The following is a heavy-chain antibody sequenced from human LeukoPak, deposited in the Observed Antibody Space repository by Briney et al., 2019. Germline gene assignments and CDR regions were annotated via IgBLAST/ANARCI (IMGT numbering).Heavy chain of an antibody. V-gene: IGHV4-39*01. CDR3: ARHPSTARADLQRGFDI. J-gene: IGHJ3*02. CDR1: GGPVSNNAYY. Sequence: SETLSLTCTVSGGPVSNNAYYWDWIRRPPGKGLEWIGNVYYGGGTSYNPSLKSRVTMSIDTSKNQFSLNLSSVTAADTAVYYCARHPSTARADLQRGFDIWGQGTLVTVS. CDR2: VYYGGGT. D-gene: IGHD5-18*01.